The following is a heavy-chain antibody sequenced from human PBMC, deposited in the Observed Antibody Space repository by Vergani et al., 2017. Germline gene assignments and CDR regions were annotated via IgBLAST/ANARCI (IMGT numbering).Heavy chain of an antibody. CDR1: GFTFSNAW. J-gene: IGHJ2*01. Sequence: EVQLVESGGGLVKPGGSLRLSCAASGFTFSNAWMSWVRQAPGKGLEWVGRIKSKTDGGTTDYAAPVKGRFAIARDDSKNTLYLQMNSLRAEDTAVYYCDSYDDSSGPPASLSSTWYFDLWGRGTLVTVSS. V-gene: IGHV3-15*01. CDR2: IKSKTDGGTT. CDR3: DSYDDSSGPPASLSSTWYFDL. D-gene: IGHD3-22*01.